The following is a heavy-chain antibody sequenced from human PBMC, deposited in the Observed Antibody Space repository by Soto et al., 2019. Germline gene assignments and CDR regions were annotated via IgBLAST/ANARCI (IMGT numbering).Heavy chain of an antibody. CDR3: ARSYVVRGVITFGMDV. CDR1: GGSISSGDYY. J-gene: IGHJ6*02. D-gene: IGHD3-10*01. Sequence: SETLSLTCTVSGGSISSGDYYWSWIRQPPGKGLGWIGYIYYSGSTYYNPSLKSRVTISVDTSKNQFSLKLSSVTAADTAVYYCARSYVVRGVITFGMDVWGQGTTVTVSS. CDR2: IYYSGST. V-gene: IGHV4-30-4*01.